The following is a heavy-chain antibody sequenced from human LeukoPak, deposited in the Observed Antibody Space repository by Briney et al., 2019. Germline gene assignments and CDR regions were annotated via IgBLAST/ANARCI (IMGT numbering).Heavy chain of an antibody. J-gene: IGHJ5*02. CDR2: ISTSSYT. CDR3: ARAFRYCSSTSCYLDP. CDR1: GFTFSDYY. D-gene: IGHD2-2*01. V-gene: IGHV3-11*06. Sequence: GGSLRLSCADSGFTFSDYYMSWIRQAPGKGLEWVSYISTSSYTNYADSVKGRFTISRDNAKNSLYLQMNSLRAEDTAVYYCARAFRYCSSTSCYLDPWGQGTLVTVSS.